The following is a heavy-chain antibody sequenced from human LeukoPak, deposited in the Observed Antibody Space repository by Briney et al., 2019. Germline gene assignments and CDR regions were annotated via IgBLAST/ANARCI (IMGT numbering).Heavy chain of an antibody. CDR2: IKSKTDGGTV. Sequence: GESLRLSCAASGFTVSSNYMSWVRQAPGKGLEWVGRIKSKTDGGTVDYAPPVKGRFTISRDDSRNTLSLEMNFLKTEDTAVYYCTTDPGNYEIFWGQGTLVSVSS. D-gene: IGHD4-11*01. V-gene: IGHV3-15*01. CDR1: GFTVSSNY. CDR3: TTDPGNYEIF. J-gene: IGHJ4*02.